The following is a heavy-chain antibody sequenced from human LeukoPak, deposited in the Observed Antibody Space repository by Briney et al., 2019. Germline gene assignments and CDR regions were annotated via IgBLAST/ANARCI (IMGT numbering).Heavy chain of an antibody. V-gene: IGHV1-69*13. CDR2: IIPIFGTA. Sequence: GASVKVSCKASGGTFSSYAISWVRQAPGQGLEWMGGIIPIFGTANYAQKFQGRVTITADESTSTAYMELSSLRSEDTAVYYCARASPVYYDSSGYTNNWFDPWGQGTLVTVSS. CDR3: ARASPVYYDSSGYTNNWFDP. D-gene: IGHD3-22*01. CDR1: GGTFSSYA. J-gene: IGHJ5*02.